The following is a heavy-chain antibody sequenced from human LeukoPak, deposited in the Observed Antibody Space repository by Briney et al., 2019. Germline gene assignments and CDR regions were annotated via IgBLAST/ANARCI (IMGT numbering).Heavy chain of an antibody. CDR1: GFTFSSYA. Sequence: PGGSLRLSCAASGFTFSSYAMSWVRQAPGKGLEWVSATSVSGESKYYADSVKGRFTISRDNSKNTLYLQMNSLRAKDTAVYYCAKDERNWNYNLASQTYDWGQGTLVTVSS. D-gene: IGHD1-7*01. J-gene: IGHJ4*02. CDR2: TSVSGESK. V-gene: IGHV3-23*01. CDR3: AKDERNWNYNLASQTYD.